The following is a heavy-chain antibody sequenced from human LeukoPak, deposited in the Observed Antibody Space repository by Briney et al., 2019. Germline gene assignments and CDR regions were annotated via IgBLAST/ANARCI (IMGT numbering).Heavy chain of an antibody. CDR1: GYTLTGYY. CDR2: IDPNSGGT. J-gene: IGHJ4*02. V-gene: IGHV1-2*02. D-gene: IGHD2-15*01. Sequence: ASVKVSCKASGYTLTGYYMHWVRQAPGQRLEWMGWIDPNSGGTNYAQKFQGRATLTRDTSISTAYMELSRLRSDDTAVYYCARAGYCSGGSCYALDYWGQGTLVTVSS. CDR3: ARAGYCSGGSCYALDY.